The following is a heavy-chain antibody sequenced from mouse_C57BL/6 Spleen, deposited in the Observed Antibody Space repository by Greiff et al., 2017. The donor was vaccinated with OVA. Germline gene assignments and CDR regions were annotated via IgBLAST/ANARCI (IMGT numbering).Heavy chain of an antibody. V-gene: IGHV1-15*01. CDR2: LDPETGGT. CDR1: GYTFTDYE. Sequence: VQLQQSGAELVRPGASVTLSCKASGYTFTDYEMHWVKQTPVHGLEWIGALDPETGGTAYNQKFKGKAILTAYKSSSTAYMELRSLTSEDSAVYYCTRFTTVVVGDYWGQGTTLTVSS. J-gene: IGHJ2*01. CDR3: TRFTTVVVGDY. D-gene: IGHD1-1*01.